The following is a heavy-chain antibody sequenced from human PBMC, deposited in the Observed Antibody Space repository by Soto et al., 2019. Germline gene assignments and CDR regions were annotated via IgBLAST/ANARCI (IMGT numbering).Heavy chain of an antibody. D-gene: IGHD6-6*01. J-gene: IGHJ5*02. Sequence: PGGSLRLSCAASGFTFSSYAMGWVRQAPGKGLEWVSAISGSGGSTYYADSVKGRFTISRDNSKNTLYLQMNSLRVEDTAVYYCAKDRDIAAQYWFDPWGQGTLVTVSS. CDR3: AKDRDIAAQYWFDP. CDR2: ISGSGGST. V-gene: IGHV3-23*01. CDR1: GFTFSSYA.